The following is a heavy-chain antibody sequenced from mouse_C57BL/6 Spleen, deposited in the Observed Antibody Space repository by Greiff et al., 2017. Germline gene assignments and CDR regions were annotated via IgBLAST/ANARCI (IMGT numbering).Heavy chain of an antibody. CDR1: GYAFTNYL. CDR3: GFYYYGSSYAMDY. J-gene: IGHJ4*01. V-gene: IGHV1-54*01. D-gene: IGHD1-1*01. Sequence: VQLQQSGAELVRPGTSVKVSCKASGYAFTNYLIEWVKQRPGQGLEWIGVINPGSGGTNYNGKFKGKATLTADKSSSTAYMQLSSLTSEDSAVYFCGFYYYGSSYAMDYWGQGTSVTVSS. CDR2: INPGSGGT.